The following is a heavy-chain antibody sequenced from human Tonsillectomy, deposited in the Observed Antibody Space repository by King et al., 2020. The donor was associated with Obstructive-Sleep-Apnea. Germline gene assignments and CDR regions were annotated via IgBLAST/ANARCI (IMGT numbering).Heavy chain of an antibody. CDR2: IYYTGTT. CDR3: ARGYTGSQAY. CDR1: GDSISKYY. D-gene: IGHD5-24*01. Sequence: VQLQESGPGLVKPSETLSLTCTVSGDSISKYYWTWIRQPPGKGLEWIGYIYYTGTTSYNPSLKTRVNISVDTSKSQFSLRLSSVTAADTAVYYCARGYTGSQAYWGQGMLVTVSS. V-gene: IGHV4-59*01. J-gene: IGHJ4*02.